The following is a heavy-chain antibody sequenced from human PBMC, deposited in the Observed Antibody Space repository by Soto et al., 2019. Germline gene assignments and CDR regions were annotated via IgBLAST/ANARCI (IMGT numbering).Heavy chain of an antibody. CDR1: GDTISTGGYT. Sequence: SETLSLTCDVSGDTISTGGYTWAWIRQPPGKALEWIGHTYHSGNPYYNPSLKSRVTISVDKSKNHFSLKLTSVTAADTAVYNCARSEATVLDYWGQGTLVTVSS. CDR2: TYHSGNP. D-gene: IGHD4-17*01. V-gene: IGHV4-30-2*01. CDR3: ARSEATVLDY. J-gene: IGHJ4*02.